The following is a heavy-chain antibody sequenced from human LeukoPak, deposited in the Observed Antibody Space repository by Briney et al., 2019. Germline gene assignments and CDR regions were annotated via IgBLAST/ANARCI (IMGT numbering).Heavy chain of an antibody. V-gene: IGHV1-58*02. D-gene: IGHD3-10*01. CDR3: AADPTYYGSGSYTFYYYGMDV. CDR2: IVVGSGNT. CDR1: GFTFTSSA. Sequence: SVKVSCKASGFTFTSSAMQWVRQARGQRLEWIGWIVVGSGNTHYAQKFQERVTITRDMSTSTAYMELSSLRSEDTAVYYCAADPTYYGSGSYTFYYYGMDVWGQGTTVTVSS. J-gene: IGHJ6*02.